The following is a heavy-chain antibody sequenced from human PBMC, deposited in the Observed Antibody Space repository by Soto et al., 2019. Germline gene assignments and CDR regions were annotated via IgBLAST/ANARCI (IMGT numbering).Heavy chain of an antibody. J-gene: IGHJ6*03. Sequence: GGSLRLSCAASGFTFSSYAMSWVRQAPGKGLEWVSAISGSVGSTYYADSVKGRFTISRDNSKNTLYLQMNSLRAEDTAVYYCAKSGVVPAAIYNYYYMDVWGKGTTVTVSS. V-gene: IGHV3-23*01. D-gene: IGHD2-2*02. CDR1: GFTFSSYA. CDR3: AKSGVVPAAIYNYYYMDV. CDR2: ISGSVGST.